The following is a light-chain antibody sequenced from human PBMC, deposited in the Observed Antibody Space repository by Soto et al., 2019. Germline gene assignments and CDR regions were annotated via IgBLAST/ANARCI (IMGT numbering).Light chain of an antibody. V-gene: IGLV2-23*01. J-gene: IGLJ2*01. CDR1: SSDIGNYNL. CDR3: CSFAGSTPS. CDR2: EGS. Sequence: QSALTQPASVSGSPGQSITISCTGTSSDIGNYNLVSWYQRHPGKAPKLIIYEGSKRPSGVSNRFSASKSGNTASLTISGLQAEDGADYYCCSFAGSTPSFGGGTKLTVL.